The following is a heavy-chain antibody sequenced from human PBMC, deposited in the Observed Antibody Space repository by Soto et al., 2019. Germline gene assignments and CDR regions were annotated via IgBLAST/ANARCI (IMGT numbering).Heavy chain of an antibody. CDR1: GFTFSSYA. Sequence: GESLKISCAASGFTFSSYAMHWVRQAPGKGLEWVAVISYDGSNKYYADSVKGRFTISRDNSKNTLYLQMNSLRAEDTAVYYCASDDSSGYYYGYWGQGTLVTVSS. D-gene: IGHD3-22*01. CDR3: ASDDSSGYYYGY. CDR2: ISYDGSNK. V-gene: IGHV3-30-3*01. J-gene: IGHJ4*02.